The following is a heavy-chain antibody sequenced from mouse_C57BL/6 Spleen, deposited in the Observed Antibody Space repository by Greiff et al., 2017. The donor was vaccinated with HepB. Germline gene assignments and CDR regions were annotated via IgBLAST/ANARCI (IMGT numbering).Heavy chain of an antibody. J-gene: IGHJ1*03. V-gene: IGHV2-5*01. Sequence: QVQLKESGPGLVQPSQSLSITCTVSGFSLTSYGVHWVRQSPGKGLEWLGVIWRGGSTAYYAAFMSRQSITKDNSKSQVFFKMNSLQADDTAIYYCAKNSYGSSLNWYFDVWGTGTTVTVSS. D-gene: IGHD1-1*01. CDR3: AKNSYGSSLNWYFDV. CDR2: IWRGGST. CDR1: GFSLTSYG.